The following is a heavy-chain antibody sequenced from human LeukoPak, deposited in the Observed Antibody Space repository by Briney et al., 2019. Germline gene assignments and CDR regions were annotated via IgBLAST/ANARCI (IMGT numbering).Heavy chain of an antibody. D-gene: IGHD6-19*01. CDR3: ARGKYSSGWFDY. CDR2: ISSSSSYI. J-gene: IGHJ4*02. Sequence: GGSLRLSCAASGFTFSSYTINWVRQAPGKGLEWVSSISSSSSYIYYADSVKGRFTISRDNAKNSLYLQMNSLRAEDTAVYYCARGKYSSGWFDYWGQGTLVTVSS. CDR1: GFTFSSYT. V-gene: IGHV3-21*01.